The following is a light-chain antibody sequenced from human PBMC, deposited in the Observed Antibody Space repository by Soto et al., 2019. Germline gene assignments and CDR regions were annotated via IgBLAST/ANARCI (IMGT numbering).Light chain of an antibody. CDR2: GAS. Sequence: EVVMTQYTATLSVSPGERATLSCRASQRISSNLAWYQQRRGQAPRLLIYGASIRATGIPARFSGSGSWTEFTLTISSLQSEDFAVYYCQQYNTWPPITFGQGTLLEIK. V-gene: IGKV3-15*01. CDR1: QRISSN. CDR3: QQYNTWPPIT. J-gene: IGKJ5*01.